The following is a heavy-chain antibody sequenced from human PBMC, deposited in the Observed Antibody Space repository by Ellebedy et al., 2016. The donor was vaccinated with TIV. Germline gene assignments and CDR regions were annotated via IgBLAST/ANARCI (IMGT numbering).Heavy chain of an antibody. CDR1: GFTFSSYW. CDR3: ARGPLGYCSGGSCSESGL. D-gene: IGHD2-15*01. CDR2: IKQDGSEK. J-gene: IGHJ4*02. Sequence: GESLKISXAASGFTFSSYWMSWVRQAPGKGLEWVANIKQDGSEKYYVDSVKGRFTISRDNAKNSLYLQMNSLRAEDTAVYYCARGPLGYCSGGSCSESGLWGQGTLVTVSS. V-gene: IGHV3-7*01.